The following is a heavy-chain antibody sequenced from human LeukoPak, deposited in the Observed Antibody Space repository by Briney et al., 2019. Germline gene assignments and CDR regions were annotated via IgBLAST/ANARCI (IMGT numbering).Heavy chain of an antibody. J-gene: IGHJ4*02. D-gene: IGHD4-17*01. CDR3: ARDLATVIGGYYFDY. V-gene: IGHV1-69*13. Sequence: GASVKVSCKASGGTFRSYAISWVRQAPGQGLEWMGGIIPIFGTANYAQKFQGRVTITADESTSTAYMELSSLRSEDTAVYYCARDLATVIGGYYFDYWGQGTLVTVSS. CDR2: IIPIFGTA. CDR1: GGTFRSYA.